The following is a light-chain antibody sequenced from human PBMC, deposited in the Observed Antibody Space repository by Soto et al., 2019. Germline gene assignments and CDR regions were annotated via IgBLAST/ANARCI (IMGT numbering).Light chain of an antibody. CDR1: SSDVGGYNY. Sequence: QSALTQPRSVSGSPGQSVTISCTGTSSDVGGYNYVSWYQQHPGKAPKLMIYDVSKRPSGVPDRFSGSKSGNTASLTISGLQAEDEADYYCCSYAGDLAIFGGGTKVTVL. J-gene: IGLJ2*01. V-gene: IGLV2-11*01. CDR3: CSYAGDLAI. CDR2: DVS.